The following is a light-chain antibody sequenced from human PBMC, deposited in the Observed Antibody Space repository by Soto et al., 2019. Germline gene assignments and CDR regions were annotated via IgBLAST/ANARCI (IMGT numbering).Light chain of an antibody. CDR2: GAS. Sequence: EIVLTQSPGTLSVSPGERATLSCRASQSVSSSYLAWYQQKPGQAPRLLIYGASSRATGIPDRFSGSGSGTDFTLTISSLEPEDFAVYYCQQRTNWQLTFGGGTRVEIK. J-gene: IGKJ4*01. CDR1: QSVSSSY. V-gene: IGKV3D-20*02. CDR3: QQRTNWQLT.